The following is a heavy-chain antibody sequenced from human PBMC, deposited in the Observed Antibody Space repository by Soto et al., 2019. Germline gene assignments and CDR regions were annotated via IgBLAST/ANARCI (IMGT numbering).Heavy chain of an antibody. J-gene: IGHJ4*02. D-gene: IGHD3-10*01. V-gene: IGHV1-18*04. CDR1: GYTFTSYG. CDR3: ARGSGSGSYYTPNLDYPYYFCY. CDR2: ISAHNGNT. Sequence: ASVKVSCKASGYTFTSYGISWVRQAPGQGLEWMGWISAHNGNTNSAPKLHGRVTMTTDTSTSKAYMARRSLRSNDTAVYYCARGSGSGSYYTPNLDYPYYFCYCRQRSRVSIAS.